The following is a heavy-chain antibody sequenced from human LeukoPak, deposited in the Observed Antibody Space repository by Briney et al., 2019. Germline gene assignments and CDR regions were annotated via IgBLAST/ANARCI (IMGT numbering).Heavy chain of an antibody. D-gene: IGHD2-15*01. CDR2: IYYSGST. Sequence: PSETLSLTCTVSGGSISSHYWSWLRQPPGKGLKWIGYIYYSGSTNYNPSLKSRVTTSVDTSKNQFSLKLSSVTAADTAVYYCARGRRDIVAHYWGQGTLVTVSS. J-gene: IGHJ4*02. CDR3: ARGRRDIVAHY. CDR1: GGSISSHY. V-gene: IGHV4-59*11.